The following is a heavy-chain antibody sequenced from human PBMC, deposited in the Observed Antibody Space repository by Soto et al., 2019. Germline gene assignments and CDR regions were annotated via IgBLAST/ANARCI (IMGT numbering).Heavy chain of an antibody. CDR3: ANPPPTMESTIYYYYGMDV. J-gene: IGHJ6*02. D-gene: IGHD1-26*01. Sequence: PGGSLRLSCAASGFTFAMTWVRQAPGKGLDWVSAISGSGGSTYYADSVKGRFTISRDSSKNTLYLQMDSLRAEDTAVYYCANPPPTMESTIYYYYGMDVWGQGTTVTVSS. CDR1: GFTFA. V-gene: IGHV3-23*01. CDR2: ISGSGGST.